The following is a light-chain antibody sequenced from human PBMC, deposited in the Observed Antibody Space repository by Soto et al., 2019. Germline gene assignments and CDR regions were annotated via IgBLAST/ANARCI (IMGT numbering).Light chain of an antibody. J-gene: IGLJ1*01. V-gene: IGLV2-14*03. CDR2: DVV. CDR1: SSDVGGFNS. CDR3: SSYTSNMTNV. Sequence: QSALTQPASVSGSPGQSITISCTGTSSDVGGFNSVSWYQLRPGKAPKLILYDVVDRPSGVSYRFSGSKSGNTASLTISGLHAEEDAYYFCSSYTSNMTNVFGSGTKLTVL.